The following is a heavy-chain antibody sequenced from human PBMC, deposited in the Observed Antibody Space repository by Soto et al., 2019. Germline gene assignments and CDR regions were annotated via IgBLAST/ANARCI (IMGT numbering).Heavy chain of an antibody. D-gene: IGHD4-17*01. CDR2: ISSSSSTM. CDR1: GFLFSNYN. J-gene: IGHJ6*02. Sequence: EVQLVESGGGLVQPGGSLRLSCAASGFLFSNYNMNWVRQAPGKGLEWVSYISSSSSTMYYADSVKGRFTISRDNAKNSLYLQVNRLRDDDTAVYYCVRDYETVNTSSMDVWGQGTTVTVSS. CDR3: VRDYETVNTSSMDV. V-gene: IGHV3-48*02.